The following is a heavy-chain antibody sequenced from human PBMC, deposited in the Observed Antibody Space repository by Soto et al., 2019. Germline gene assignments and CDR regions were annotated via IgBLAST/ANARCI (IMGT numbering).Heavy chain of an antibody. Sequence: PSETLSLTCTVSGGSISSYYWSWIRQPPGKGLEWIGYIYYSGSTNYNPSLKSRVTISVDTSKNQFSLKLSSVTAADTAVYYCARVVTYYDFWSGYSGYNWFDPWGQGTLVTVSS. CDR1: GGSISSYY. D-gene: IGHD3-3*01. CDR3: ARVVTYYDFWSGYSGYNWFDP. V-gene: IGHV4-59*01. J-gene: IGHJ5*02. CDR2: IYYSGST.